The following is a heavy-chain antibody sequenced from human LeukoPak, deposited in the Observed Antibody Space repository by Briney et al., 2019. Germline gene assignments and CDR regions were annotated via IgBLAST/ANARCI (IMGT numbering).Heavy chain of an antibody. CDR2: IIPIFGTA. CDR3: ATERITIFGVVIPHIDY. Sequence: ASVKVSCKASGGTFSSYAISWVRQAPGQGLEWMGGIIPIFGTANYAQKFQGRVTITTDESTSTAYMELSSLRSEDTAVYYCATERITIFGVVIPHIDYWGQGTLVTVSS. CDR1: GGTFSSYA. J-gene: IGHJ4*02. V-gene: IGHV1-69*05. D-gene: IGHD3-3*01.